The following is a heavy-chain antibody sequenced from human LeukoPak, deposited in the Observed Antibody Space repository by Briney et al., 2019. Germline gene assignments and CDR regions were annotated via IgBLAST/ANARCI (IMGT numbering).Heavy chain of an antibody. CDR3: ARELVAAAGRVFDY. J-gene: IGHJ4*02. CDR1: GGSISSYY. CDR2: IYYSGST. Sequence: SETLSLTCTVSGGSISSYYWSWIRQPPGKGLEWIGYIYYSGSTNYNPSLKSRVTISVDTSKNQFSLKLSSVTAAGTAVYYCARELVAAAGRVFDYWGQGTLVTVSS. D-gene: IGHD6-13*01. V-gene: IGHV4-59*01.